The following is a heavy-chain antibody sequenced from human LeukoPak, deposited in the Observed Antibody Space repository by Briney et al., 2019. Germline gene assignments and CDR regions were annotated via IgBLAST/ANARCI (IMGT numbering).Heavy chain of an antibody. CDR1: GFTFSNYW. D-gene: IGHD3-22*01. J-gene: IGHJ4*02. CDR3: AKGSYYDSSGSFYFDY. V-gene: IGHV3-7*03. CDR2: IKQDGSEK. Sequence: LAGGSLRLSCAVSGFTFSNYWMTWVRQAPGKGLEWVANIKQDGSEKYYVDSVKGRFTISRDNSKNTLYVQVNSLGTEDTAAYYCAKGSYYDSSGSFYFDYWGQGTLVTVSS.